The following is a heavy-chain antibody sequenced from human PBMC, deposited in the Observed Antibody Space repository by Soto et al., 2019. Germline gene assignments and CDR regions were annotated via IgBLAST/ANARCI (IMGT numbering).Heavy chain of an antibody. D-gene: IGHD3-10*01. CDR3: ARDHYGGTFLGIDV. CDR1: GFTFSDYY. J-gene: IGHJ6*03. V-gene: IGHV3-11*01. CDR2: ISGSGSTL. Sequence: QVQLVESGGGLVQPGGSLRLSCAASGFTFSDYYMNWIRQAPGKGLEWVSYISGSGSTLYYADSVEGRFTIDSDNAKNSLYLQMNSLRAEDTAVYYCARDHYGGTFLGIDVWGKGATLTVCS.